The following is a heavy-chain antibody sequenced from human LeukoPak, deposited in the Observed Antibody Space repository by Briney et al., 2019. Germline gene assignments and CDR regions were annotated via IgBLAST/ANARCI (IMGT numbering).Heavy chain of an antibody. CDR2: IYYSGST. V-gene: IGHV4-30-4*01. J-gene: IGHJ4*02. Sequence: PSETLSLTCTVSGGSISSGDYYWSWIRQPPGKGLEWIGYIYYSGSTYYSPSLKSRVTISVDTSKNQFSLKLSSVTAADTAVYYCARVPFRSYYDSSGYCFDYWGQGTLVTVSS. CDR1: GGSISSGDYY. CDR3: ARVPFRSYYDSSGYCFDY. D-gene: IGHD3-22*01.